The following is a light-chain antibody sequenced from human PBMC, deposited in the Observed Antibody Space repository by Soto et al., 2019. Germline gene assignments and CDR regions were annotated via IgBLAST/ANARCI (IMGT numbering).Light chain of an antibody. CDR2: DVS. J-gene: IGLJ1*01. V-gene: IGLV2-14*01. CDR3: SSYTSSSTLG. Sequence: QSALTQPASVSGSPGQSITISCTGTSSDVGGYNYVSWYQQHPGKAPKLMIYDVSNRPSGVSNRFSGSKSGNTASLTISGLQAEDEADYYCSSYTSSSTLGVGTGTKLTVL. CDR1: SSDVGGYNY.